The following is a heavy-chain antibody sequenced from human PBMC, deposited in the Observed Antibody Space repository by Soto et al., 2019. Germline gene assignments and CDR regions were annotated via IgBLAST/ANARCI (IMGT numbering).Heavy chain of an antibody. CDR1: GFTFSNYG. V-gene: IGHV3-30*18. CDR3: AKGDDFWSGYYHYFHY. D-gene: IGHD3-3*01. CDR2: ISYDGRNI. Sequence: GGSLRLSCAVSGFTFSNYGLHWVRQAPGRGLDWVAVISYDGRNIYYADSVKGRFTISRDNSKSTLYLQMNNLTTEDTAVYYCAKGDDFWSGYYHYFHYWGQGTLVTVSS. J-gene: IGHJ4*02.